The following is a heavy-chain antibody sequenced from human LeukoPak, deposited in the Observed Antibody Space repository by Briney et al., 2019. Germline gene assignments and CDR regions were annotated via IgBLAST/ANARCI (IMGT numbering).Heavy chain of an antibody. V-gene: IGHV3-23*01. CDR2: TNGSGTST. CDR3: AKDDTVTPFGYYYGMDV. Sequence: GGSLRHSCPSSGFTYSSYAMSWVRPPPAKGLDWVSATNGSGTSTYYADSVKGRFTISRDNSKNTLYLQMNSLRPKDTAVYYCAKDDTVTPFGYYYGMDVWGKGTTVTVSS. J-gene: IGHJ6*04. D-gene: IGHD4-23*01. CDR1: GFTYSSYA.